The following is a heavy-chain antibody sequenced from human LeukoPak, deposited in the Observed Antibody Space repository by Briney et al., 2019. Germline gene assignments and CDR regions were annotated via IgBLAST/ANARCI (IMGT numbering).Heavy chain of an antibody. V-gene: IGHV3-30-3*01. CDR3: AKEGEYSSSWYRGDY. J-gene: IGHJ4*02. CDR1: GFTFSSYA. D-gene: IGHD6-13*01. Sequence: GRSLRPSCAASGFTFSSYAMHWVRQAPGKGLEWVAVISYDGSNKYYADSVKGRFTISRDNSKNTLYLQMNSLRAEDTAVYYCAKEGEYSSSWYRGDYWGQGTLVTVSS. CDR2: ISYDGSNK.